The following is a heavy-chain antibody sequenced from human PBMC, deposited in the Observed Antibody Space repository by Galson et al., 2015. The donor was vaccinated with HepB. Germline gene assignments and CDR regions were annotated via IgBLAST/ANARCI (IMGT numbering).Heavy chain of an antibody. Sequence: SVKVSCKASGYTFTSYDINWVRQATGQGLEWMGWMNPNSGNTGYAQKFQGRVTMTRNTSIGTAYMELSSLRSEDTAVYYCARVSSSSSSNYYYYYYMDVWGKGTTVTVSS. CDR1: GYTFTSYD. V-gene: IGHV1-8*01. J-gene: IGHJ6*03. CDR3: ARVSSSSSSNYYYYYYMDV. CDR2: MNPNSGNT. D-gene: IGHD6-6*01.